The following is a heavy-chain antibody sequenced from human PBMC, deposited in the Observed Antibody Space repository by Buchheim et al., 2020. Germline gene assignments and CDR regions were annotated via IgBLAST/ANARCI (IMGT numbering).Heavy chain of an antibody. J-gene: IGHJ5*02. Sequence: QLQLQESGPGLVKPSETLSLNCTVSGGSISSSSYYWGWIRQPPGKGLECIGSIYYTGRTYYNPSLKNRVTISVDASKNQFPLKLSSVTAADTAVYYCARQVGPTDRFDPWGQGTL. CDR3: ARQVGPTDRFDP. D-gene: IGHD1-26*01. CDR2: IYYTGRT. V-gene: IGHV4-39*01. CDR1: GGSISSSSYY.